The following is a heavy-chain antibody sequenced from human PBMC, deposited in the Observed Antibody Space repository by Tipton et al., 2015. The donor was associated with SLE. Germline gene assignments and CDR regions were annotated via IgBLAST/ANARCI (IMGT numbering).Heavy chain of an antibody. CDR3: ARGNSGYDYRSFDY. CDR2: IYPGDSDA. J-gene: IGHJ4*02. D-gene: IGHD5-12*01. Sequence: QLVQSGAEVKKPGESLKISCEGSGYNFANYWIAWVRQMPGKGLEWMGIIYPGDSDARYSPSLQGQVTISVDKSIGTAYLQWGSLKASDTAMYYCARGNSGYDYRSFDYWGQGTLVTVSS. V-gene: IGHV5-51*01. CDR1: GYNFANYW.